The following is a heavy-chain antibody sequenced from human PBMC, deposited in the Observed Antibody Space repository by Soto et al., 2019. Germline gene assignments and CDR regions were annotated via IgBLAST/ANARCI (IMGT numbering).Heavy chain of an antibody. CDR1: AGSISGYY. D-gene: IGHD6-13*01. J-gene: IGHJ4*02. V-gene: IGHV4-59*01. CDR2: VYYTGTT. CDR3: ARDLAAVPRAFDY. Sequence: PSETLSLTCTVSAGSISGYYWTWVRQPPGKGLEWIGSVYYTGTTDYNPSLKSRVTISVDTSKTQFSLNLRSVTAADTAVYYCARDLAAVPRAFDYWGRGTLVTVSS.